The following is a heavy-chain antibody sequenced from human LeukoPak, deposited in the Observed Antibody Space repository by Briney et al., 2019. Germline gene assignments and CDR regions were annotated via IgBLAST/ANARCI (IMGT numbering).Heavy chain of an antibody. Sequence: GGSLRLSCVASGFPFSSYWMTWVRQAPGKGLEWVANIKQDGSKKSYVDSVKGRFTISRDNAKNSLYLQMNSLRAEDTAVYYCARVVASRTQRWLDPYYYYGMDVWGQGTTVTVSS. CDR2: IKQDGSKK. V-gene: IGHV3-7*03. D-gene: IGHD6-19*01. CDR1: GFPFSSYW. CDR3: ARVVASRTQRWLDPYYYYGMDV. J-gene: IGHJ6*02.